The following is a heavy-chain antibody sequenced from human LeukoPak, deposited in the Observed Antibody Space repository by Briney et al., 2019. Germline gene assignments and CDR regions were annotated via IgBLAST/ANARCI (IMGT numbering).Heavy chain of an antibody. CDR3: ARSSRSGRYCSSTSCYRLGWAFDI. D-gene: IGHD2-2*02. Sequence: ASVKVSCKASGGTFSSYAISWVRQAPGQGLEWMGGIIPIFGTANYAQKFQGRVTITTDESTSTAYMELSSLRSEDTAVYYCARSSRSGRYCSSTSCYRLGWAFDIWGQGTMVTVSS. CDR2: IIPIFGTA. CDR1: GGTFSSYA. V-gene: IGHV1-69*05. J-gene: IGHJ3*02.